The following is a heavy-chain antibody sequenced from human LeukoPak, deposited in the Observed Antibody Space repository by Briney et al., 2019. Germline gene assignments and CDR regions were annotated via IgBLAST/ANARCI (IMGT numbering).Heavy chain of an antibody. V-gene: IGHV1-8*02. J-gene: IGHJ5*02. Sequence: ASVKVSCKASGYTFTSYGISWVRQAPGQGLEWMGWMNPNSGNTGYAQKFQGRVTMTRNTSISTAYMELSSLRSEDTAVYYCARVAYYDFWSGYYFQHWFDPWGQGTLVTVSS. CDR2: MNPNSGNT. D-gene: IGHD3-3*01. CDR3: ARVAYYDFWSGYYFQHWFDP. CDR1: GYTFTSYG.